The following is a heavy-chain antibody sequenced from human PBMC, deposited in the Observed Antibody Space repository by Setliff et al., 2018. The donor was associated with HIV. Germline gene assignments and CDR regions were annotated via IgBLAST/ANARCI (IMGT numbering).Heavy chain of an antibody. V-gene: IGHV4-39*01. J-gene: IGHJ3*02. CDR2: IYYSGST. CDR3: ARRQQLWLLYAFDI. D-gene: IGHD5-18*01. Sequence: SETLSLTCTVSGGSISSSSYYWGWIRQPPGKGLEWIGSIYYSGSTYYNPSFKSRVTISVDTSKNQFSLKLSSVTAADTAVYYCARRQQLWLLYAFDIWGQGTMVTVS. CDR1: GGSISSSSYY.